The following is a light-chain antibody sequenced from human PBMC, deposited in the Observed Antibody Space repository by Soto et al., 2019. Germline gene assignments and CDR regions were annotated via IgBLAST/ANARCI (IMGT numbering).Light chain of an antibody. CDR2: GAS. Sequence: EVVMTQSPATLSVSPGERATLSCRASQSVSSNLAWYQQKPGQAPRLLICGASTRAAGIPARFSGSGSGTDFTLTITSLQSEDFAVYYCQQYNNWPRTFGQGTKVDI. V-gene: IGKV3-15*01. CDR3: QQYNNWPRT. CDR1: QSVSSN. J-gene: IGKJ1*01.